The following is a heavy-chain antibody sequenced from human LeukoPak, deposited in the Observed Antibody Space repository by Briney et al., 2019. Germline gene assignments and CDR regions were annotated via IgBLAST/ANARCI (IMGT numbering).Heavy chain of an antibody. CDR2: ISSGGSYI. Sequence: GGSLRLSCAPSGFTFSDYAMNWVRQAPGKGLEWVSSISSGGSYISYADSVKGRFTVSRDNAKDSLFLQMRSLRDEDTAVYYCARGPALYCTSSSCLDGVDWGQGTLVSVSS. V-gene: IGHV3-21*01. J-gene: IGHJ4*02. CDR1: GFTFSDYA. CDR3: ARGPALYCTSSSCLDGVD. D-gene: IGHD2-2*01.